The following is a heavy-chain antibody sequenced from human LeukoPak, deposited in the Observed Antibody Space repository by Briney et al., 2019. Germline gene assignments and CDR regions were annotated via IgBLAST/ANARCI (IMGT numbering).Heavy chain of an antibody. CDR2: ISSGTNYI. CDR3: ARTAGGNYFDY. V-gene: IGHV3-21*01. CDR1: GFTFDNYN. Sequence: GGSLRLSCAASGFTFDNYNMNWVRQAQGKWLEWVSSISSGTNYIFEADSVKGRFTVTKDTALNSLSLQMNSLRADDTAVYYCARTAGGNYFDYWDQGTLVTVSS. J-gene: IGHJ4*02. D-gene: IGHD2-8*02.